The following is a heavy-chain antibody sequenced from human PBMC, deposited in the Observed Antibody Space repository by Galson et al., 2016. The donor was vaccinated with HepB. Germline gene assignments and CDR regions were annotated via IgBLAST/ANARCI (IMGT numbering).Heavy chain of an antibody. CDR2: IIWDGGRT. V-gene: IGHV3-20*04. CDR1: GRNFDDYG. J-gene: IGHJ6*04. D-gene: IGHD2-21*01. CDR3: ARDRVMYYYFGMGV. Sequence: SLRLSCAASGRNFDDYGMSWVRQAPGKGLEWVSGIIWDGGRTAYADSVKGRVTISRDNAKNSLYLQMNSLRPEDTALYSCARDRVMYYYFGMGVWGKGTAVTVAS.